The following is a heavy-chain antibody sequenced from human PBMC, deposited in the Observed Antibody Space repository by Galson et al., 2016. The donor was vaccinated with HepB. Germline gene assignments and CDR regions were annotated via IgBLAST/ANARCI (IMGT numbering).Heavy chain of an antibody. CDR1: GYTFIDYY. CDR3: ARIPRGFAYLDC. D-gene: IGHD2-21*01. Sequence: SVKVSCKASGYTFIDYYIHWVRQAPGRGLEWMGLINPKSGTASYPQQFRGRITMTRDTSTNIVYMELRSLTSDDTGVVYCARIPRGFAYLDCWGQGTLVTVSS. J-gene: IGHJ4*02. V-gene: IGHV1-46*01. CDR2: INPKSGTA.